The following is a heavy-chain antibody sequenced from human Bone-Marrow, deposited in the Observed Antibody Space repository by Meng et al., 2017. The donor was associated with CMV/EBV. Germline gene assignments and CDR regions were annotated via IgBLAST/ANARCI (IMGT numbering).Heavy chain of an antibody. CDR2: VSADNGDT. J-gene: IGHJ3*01. D-gene: IGHD3-10*01. V-gene: IGHV1-18*01. Sequence: ASVKVSCKASGGTFSSYTISWVRQAPGQGLEWMGCVSADNGDTKYAQKVQDRVRLTRDTYTKTAYMELRTLRSDDTAIYYCARGGGESKFDFWG. CDR1: GGTFSSYT. CDR3: ARGGGESKFDF.